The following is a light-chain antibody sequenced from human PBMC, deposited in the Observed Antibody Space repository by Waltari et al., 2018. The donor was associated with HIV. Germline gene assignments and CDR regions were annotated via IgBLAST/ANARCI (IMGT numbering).Light chain of an antibody. V-gene: IGLV3-21*02. J-gene: IGLJ3*02. Sequence: SYVLTQPPSVSVAPGQTASMTCGGNNMGGKNVHWYQQKPGQAPVLLFYDNIDRPSGVPERISGSKSGNTAALTISRVEAGDEADYYCQVWDSSSDDWVFGGGTKLTVL. CDR1: NMGGKN. CDR2: DNI. CDR3: QVWDSSSDDWV.